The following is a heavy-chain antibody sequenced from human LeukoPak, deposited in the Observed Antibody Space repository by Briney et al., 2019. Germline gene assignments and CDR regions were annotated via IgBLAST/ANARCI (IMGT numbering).Heavy chain of an antibody. Sequence: SETLSLTCTVSGGSISSYYWSWIRQSPGKGLEWIGYIYYTGSTNYNPSLKSRVNKSVHTSKHQFSLKFTSMTAADTTVYCCVRVGDWNDLEYCGQGALVTVSS. J-gene: IGHJ4*02. CDR3: VRVGDWNDLEY. CDR2: IYYTGST. D-gene: IGHD1-1*01. V-gene: IGHV4-59*01. CDR1: GGSISSYY.